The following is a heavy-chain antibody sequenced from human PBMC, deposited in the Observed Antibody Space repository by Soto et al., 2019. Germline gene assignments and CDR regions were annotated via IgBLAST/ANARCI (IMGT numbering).Heavy chain of an antibody. Sequence: PGESLKISCKGSGYSFTSYWIGWVRQMPGKGLEWMGIIYPGDSDTRYSPSFQGQVTISADKSISTAYLQWSSLKASDTAMYYCASQTNQYDFWSGYYDYYYYGMDVWGQGTTVTVSS. D-gene: IGHD3-3*01. CDR3: ASQTNQYDFWSGYYDYYYYGMDV. J-gene: IGHJ6*02. V-gene: IGHV5-51*01. CDR2: IYPGDSDT. CDR1: GYSFTSYW.